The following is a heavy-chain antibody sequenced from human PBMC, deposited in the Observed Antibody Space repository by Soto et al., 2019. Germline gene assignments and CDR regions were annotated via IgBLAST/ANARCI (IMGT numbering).Heavy chain of an antibody. CDR3: TTGARITYDAFDI. J-gene: IGHJ3*02. CDR2: IKSKTDGGTT. V-gene: IGHV3-15*01. D-gene: IGHD3-10*01. Sequence: PGGSLRLSCAASGFTFSNAWMSWVRQAPGKGLEWVGRIKSKTDGGTTDYAAPVKGRFTISRDDSKNTLYLQMNSLKTEDTAVYYCTTGARITYDAFDIWGQGTMVTVSS. CDR1: GFTFSNAW.